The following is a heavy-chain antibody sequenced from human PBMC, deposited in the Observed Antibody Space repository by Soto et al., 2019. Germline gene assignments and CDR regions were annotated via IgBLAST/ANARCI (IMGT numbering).Heavy chain of an antibody. Sequence: SETLSLTCTVSGGSISSYYWSWVRQPPGKGLEWIGYIYYSGSTNYNPSLKSRVTISVDTSKNQFSLKLSSVTAADTAVYYCARSRTTVTPSGFQHWGQGTLVTVSS. CDR1: GGSISSYY. CDR3: ARSRTTVTPSGFQH. D-gene: IGHD4-17*01. V-gene: IGHV4-59*01. J-gene: IGHJ1*01. CDR2: IYYSGST.